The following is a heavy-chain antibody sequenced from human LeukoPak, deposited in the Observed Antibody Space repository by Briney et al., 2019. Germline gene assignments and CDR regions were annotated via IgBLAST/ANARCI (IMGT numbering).Heavy chain of an antibody. J-gene: IGHJ4*02. CDR3: AKPPLQYSSGWFLYFDY. V-gene: IGHV3-30*18. CDR1: GFTFSSYG. CDR2: ISYDGSNK. Sequence: GRSLRLSCAASGFTFSSYGMHWVRQAPGKGLEWVAVISYDGSNKYYADSVKGRFTISRDNSKNTLYLQMNSLRAEDTAVYYCAKPPLQYSSGWFLYFDYWGQGTLVTVSS. D-gene: IGHD6-19*01.